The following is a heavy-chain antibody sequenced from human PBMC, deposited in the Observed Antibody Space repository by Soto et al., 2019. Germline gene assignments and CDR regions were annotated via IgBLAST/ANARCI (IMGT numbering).Heavy chain of an antibody. D-gene: IGHD3-10*01. V-gene: IGHV5-10-1*01. CDR1: GYIFTSYW. CDR3: ARRGGVYYYYYGMDV. Sequence: PGESLKISCRCSGYIFTSYWISWVLQMPVKGLEWMGRIDPSDSYTNYSPSFQGHVTISADKSISTAYLQWSSLKASDTAMYYCARRGGVYYYYYGMDVWGQGTTVTVSS. J-gene: IGHJ6*02. CDR2: IDPSDSYT.